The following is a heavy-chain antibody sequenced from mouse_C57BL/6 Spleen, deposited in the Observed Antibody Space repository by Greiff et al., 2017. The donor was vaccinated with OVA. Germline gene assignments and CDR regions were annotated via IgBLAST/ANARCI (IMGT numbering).Heavy chain of an antibody. CDR3: ARKGYYGSRTYAMDY. CDR1: GYAFTNYL. CDR2: INPGSGGT. Sequence: VQLQQSGAELVRPGTSVKVSCTASGYAFTNYLIEWVKQRPGQGLEWIGVINPGSGGTKYNEKFKGKATLTADKSSSTAYLQLSSLTSEDSAVYFCARKGYYGSRTYAMDYWGQGTSVTVSS. D-gene: IGHD1-1*01. V-gene: IGHV1-54*01. J-gene: IGHJ4*01.